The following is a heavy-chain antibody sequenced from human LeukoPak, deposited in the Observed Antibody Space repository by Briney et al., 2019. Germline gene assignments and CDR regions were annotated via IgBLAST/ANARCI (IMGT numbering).Heavy chain of an antibody. J-gene: IGHJ1*01. CDR3: ARGDSVPLGGGNLLRVLYFHD. CDR2: IIPMFGST. Sequence: SVTVSCKASGGSFTNCPFHWVRQAPGQGLEWMGGIIPMFGSTDYAQKFQGRLTITADESTTTAYLELTSLRSEDTAVYYCARGDSVPLGGGNLLRVLYFHDWGQGTLVAVSS. D-gene: IGHD4-23*01. CDR1: GGSFTNCP. V-gene: IGHV1-69*13.